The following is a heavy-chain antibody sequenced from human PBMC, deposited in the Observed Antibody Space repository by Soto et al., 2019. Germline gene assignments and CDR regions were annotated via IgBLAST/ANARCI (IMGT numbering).Heavy chain of an antibody. J-gene: IGHJ6*02. CDR1: GGSISSGGYY. Sequence: SETLSLTCTVSGGSISSGGYYWSWIRQHPGKGLEWIGYIYYSGSTYYNPSLKSRVTISVDTSKNQFSLKLSSVTAADTAVYYCARQGGRSTGMDVWGQGTTVTVSS. V-gene: IGHV4-31*03. D-gene: IGHD1-26*01. CDR3: ARQGGRSTGMDV. CDR2: IYYSGST.